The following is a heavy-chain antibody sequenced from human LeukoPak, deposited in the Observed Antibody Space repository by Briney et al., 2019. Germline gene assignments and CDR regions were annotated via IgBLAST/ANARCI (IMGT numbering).Heavy chain of an antibody. V-gene: IGHV4-61*02. D-gene: IGHD3-22*01. CDR1: GGSISSGSYY. J-gene: IGHJ3*02. CDR2: IYTSGST. Sequence: SQTLSLTCTVSGGSISSGSYYWSWIRQTAGKGLEWIGRIYTSGSTNYNPSLKSRVTISVDTSKNQFSLKLSSVTAADTAVYYCAGSRSSGYYYEIAFDIWGQGTMVTVSS. CDR3: AGSRSSGYYYEIAFDI.